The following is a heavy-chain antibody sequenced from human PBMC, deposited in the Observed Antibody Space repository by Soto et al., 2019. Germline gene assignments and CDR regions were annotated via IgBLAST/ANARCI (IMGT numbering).Heavy chain of an antibody. CDR1: GGSFSGYY. J-gene: IGHJ4*02. D-gene: IGHD3-16*02. Sequence: SETLSLTCAVYGGSFSGYYWSWIRQPPGKGLEWIGEINHSGSTNYNPSLKSRVTISVDTSKNQFSLKLSSVTAADTAVYYCASLITFGGVIVSSRTRYDYWSQGTLVTVSS. CDR2: INHSGST. V-gene: IGHV4-34*01. CDR3: ASLITFGGVIVSSRTRYDY.